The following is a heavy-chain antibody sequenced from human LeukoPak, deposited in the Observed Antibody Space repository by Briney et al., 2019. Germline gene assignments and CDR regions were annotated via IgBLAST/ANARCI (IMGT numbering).Heavy chain of an antibody. CDR3: ARDRSTYVGFLERVVDLGYYYYMDV. Sequence: ASVNVSCKASGGTFSSYAISWVRQATGQGLEWMGGIIPIFGTANYAQKFQGRVTITADESTSTAYMELSSLRSEDTAVYYCARDRSTYVGFLERVVDLGYYYYMDVWGKGTTVTVSS. J-gene: IGHJ6*03. CDR1: GGTFSSYA. CDR2: IIPIFGTA. D-gene: IGHD3-3*01. V-gene: IGHV1-69*13.